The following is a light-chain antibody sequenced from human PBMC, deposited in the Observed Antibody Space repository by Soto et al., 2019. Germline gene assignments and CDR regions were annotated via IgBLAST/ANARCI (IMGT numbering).Light chain of an antibody. CDR1: MRDVGAYNL. J-gene: IGLJ3*02. Sequence: QSALTQPASVSGSAGQSITISCSGTMRDVGAYNLVSWYQQHPGTAPKLIIYDNNKRPSGIPDRFSGSKSGTSATLGITGLQTGDEADYYCGTWDISLSVWVFGGGTKLTVL. CDR3: GTWDISLSVWV. V-gene: IGLV1-51*01. CDR2: DNN.